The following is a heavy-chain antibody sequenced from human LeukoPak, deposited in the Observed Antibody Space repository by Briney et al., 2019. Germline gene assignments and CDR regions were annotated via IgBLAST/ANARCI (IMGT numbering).Heavy chain of an antibody. Sequence: SETLSLTCTVSGGSISSYYWSWIRQPAGKGLEWIGRIYTSGSTNYNPSLKSRVTMSVDTSKNQFSLKLSSVTAADTAVYYCARQGRTVAVAGTSSWGQGTLVTVSS. CDR3: ARQGRTVAVAGTSS. CDR1: GGSISSYY. D-gene: IGHD6-19*01. CDR2: IYTSGST. V-gene: IGHV4-4*07. J-gene: IGHJ4*02.